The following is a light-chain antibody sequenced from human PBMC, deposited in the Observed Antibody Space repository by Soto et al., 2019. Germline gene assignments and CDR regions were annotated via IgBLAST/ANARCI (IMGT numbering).Light chain of an antibody. CDR2: DPS. CDR3: QQYDNLPPNYT. V-gene: IGKV1-33*01. J-gene: IGKJ2*01. Sequence: DIQMTQSPSSLSASVGDRVTITCQASQDISNYLNWFQQKPGKAPKLLIYDPSNLETGVPSRFSGSGSGTDFSFTISSLQPEDIATYYCQQYDNLPPNYTFGQGTKLEIK. CDR1: QDISNY.